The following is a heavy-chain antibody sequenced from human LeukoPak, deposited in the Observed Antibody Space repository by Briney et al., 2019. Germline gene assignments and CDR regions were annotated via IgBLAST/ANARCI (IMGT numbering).Heavy chain of an antibody. D-gene: IGHD3-10*01. CDR1: GFTFSSYA. CDR3: AKDRQWGSGGLSCAFDI. Sequence: GGSLRLSCAASGFTFSSYAMSWVRQAPGKGLEWVSAISGSGGSTYYADSVKGRFTISRDNSKNTLYLQMNSLRAEDTAVYYCAKDRQWGSGGLSCAFDIWGQGTMVTVSS. V-gene: IGHV3-23*01. J-gene: IGHJ3*02. CDR2: ISGSGGST.